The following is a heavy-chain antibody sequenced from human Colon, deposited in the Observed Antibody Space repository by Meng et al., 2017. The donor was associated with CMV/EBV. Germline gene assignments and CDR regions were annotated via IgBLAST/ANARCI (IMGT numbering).Heavy chain of an antibody. Sequence: GGSLRLSCAASGFTFSSYWMSWVRQAPGKGLEWVANIKQDGSEKYYVDSVKGRFTISRDNAKNSLYLQMNSLRAEDTAVFYCARSISPSGGDRPLAYWGQGTLVTVSS. CDR2: IKQDGSEK. D-gene: IGHD2-21*02. V-gene: IGHV3-7*01. J-gene: IGHJ4*02. CDR3: ARSISPSGGDRPLAY. CDR1: GFTFSSYW.